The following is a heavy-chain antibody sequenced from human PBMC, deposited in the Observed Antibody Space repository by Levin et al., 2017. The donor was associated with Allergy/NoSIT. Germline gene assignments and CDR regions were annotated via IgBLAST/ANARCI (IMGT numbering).Heavy chain of an antibody. D-gene: IGHD6-19*01. CDR1: GGSIRSYY. CDR2: ISHTGTT. Sequence: SPTLSLPCSVSGGSIRSYYWNWIRHSPGKGLEWIGFISHTGTTNYNPSLKSRVAISMDTSKTQFSLRLTSVTAADAAVYYCARDHGSSAWFYFWGQGTLVTVSS. V-gene: IGHV4-59*01. J-gene: IGHJ4*02. CDR3: ARDHGSSAWFYF.